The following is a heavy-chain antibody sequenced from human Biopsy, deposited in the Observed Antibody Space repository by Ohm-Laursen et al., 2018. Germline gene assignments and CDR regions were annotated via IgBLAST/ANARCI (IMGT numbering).Heavy chain of an antibody. J-gene: IGHJ4*02. V-gene: IGHV3-21*01. CDR2: ISSSGSFI. CDR3: ARGPSGVATIG. D-gene: IGHD5-24*01. Sequence: SLRLSCTAPGFTFSPYSMNWVRQAPGQGLEWVSSISSSGSFIYFADSVKGRFTISRDSSKNTLYLQMNSLRVEDTAVYYCARGPSGVATIGRGQGTLVTVSS. CDR1: GFTFSPYS.